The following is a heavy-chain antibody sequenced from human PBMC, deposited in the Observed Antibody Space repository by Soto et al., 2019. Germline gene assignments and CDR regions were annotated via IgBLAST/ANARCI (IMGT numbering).Heavy chain of an antibody. D-gene: IGHD5-18*01. Sequence: PSETLSLTCTVSGGSISSGDYYWSWIRQPPGKGLEWIGYIYYSGSTYYNPSLKSRVTISVDTSKNQFSLKLSSVTAADTAVYYCASVDTNLSGMDVWGQGTTVTVSS. CDR2: IYYSGST. CDR1: GGSISSGDYY. J-gene: IGHJ6*02. V-gene: IGHV4-30-4*01. CDR3: ASVDTNLSGMDV.